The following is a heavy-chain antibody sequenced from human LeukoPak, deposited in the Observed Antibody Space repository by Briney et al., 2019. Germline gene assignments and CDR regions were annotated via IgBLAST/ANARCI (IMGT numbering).Heavy chain of an antibody. V-gene: IGHV1-69*13. CDR2: VIPIFGTA. D-gene: IGHD3-3*01. CDR3: ARDRSTIFGVVIMDAFDI. Sequence: ASVKVSCKASGGTFSSYAISWVRQAPGQGLEWMGGVIPIFGTANYAQKFQGRVTITADESTSTAYMELSSLRSEDTAVCYCARDRSTIFGVVIMDAFDIWGQGTMVTVSS. CDR1: GGTFSSYA. J-gene: IGHJ3*02.